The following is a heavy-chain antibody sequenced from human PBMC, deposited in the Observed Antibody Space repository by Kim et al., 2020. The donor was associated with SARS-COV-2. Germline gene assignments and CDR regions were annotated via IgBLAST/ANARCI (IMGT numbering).Heavy chain of an antibody. J-gene: IGHJ6*02. D-gene: IGHD2-2*01. CDR2: IYYSGST. CDR3: ARTHGIGSSTSCYGLYYYYGMDV. CDR1: GGSISGGGYY. Sequence: SETLSLTCTVSGGSISGGGYYWSWIRQHPGKGLEWIGYIYYSGSTYYNPSLKSRVTISVDTSKNQFSLKLSSVTAADTAVYYCARTHGIGSSTSCYGLYYYYGMDVWGQGTTVTVSS. V-gene: IGHV4-31*03.